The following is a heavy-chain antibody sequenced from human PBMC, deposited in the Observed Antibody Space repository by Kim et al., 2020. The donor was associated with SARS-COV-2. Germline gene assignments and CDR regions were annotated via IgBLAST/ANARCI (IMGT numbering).Heavy chain of an antibody. V-gene: IGHV3-66*04. J-gene: IGHJ6*02. D-gene: IGHD5-12*01. Sequence: KGRFTISRDNSKNTLYLQMNSLRAEDTAVYYCARPGGYSGYDPWYYGMDVWGQGTTVTVSS. CDR3: ARPGGYSGYDPWYYGMDV.